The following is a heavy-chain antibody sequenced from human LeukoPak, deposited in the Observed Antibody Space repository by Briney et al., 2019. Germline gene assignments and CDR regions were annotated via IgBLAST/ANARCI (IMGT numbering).Heavy chain of an antibody. Sequence: GGSLRLSCAASGFTFDDYAMHWVRQAPGKGLEWVSGISWNSGSIGYADSVKGRFTISRDNAKNSLYLQMNSLRAEDTALYYCAKMDYFDYWGQGTLVTVSS. J-gene: IGHJ4*02. CDR2: ISWNSGSI. V-gene: IGHV3-9*01. CDR3: AKMDYFDY. CDR1: GFTFDDYA.